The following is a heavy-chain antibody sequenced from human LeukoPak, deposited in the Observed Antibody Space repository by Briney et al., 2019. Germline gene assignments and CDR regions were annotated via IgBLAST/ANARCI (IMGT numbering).Heavy chain of an antibody. CDR2: INPSGGST. V-gene: IGHV1-46*01. Sequence: ASVKVSCKASGYTFTSYYMHWVRQAPGQGLEWMGIINPSGGSTSYAQKFQGRVTMTGDMSTSTVYMELSSLRSEDTAVYYCARSTGTTTHYFDYWGQGTLVTVSS. CDR3: ARSTGTTTHYFDY. J-gene: IGHJ4*02. D-gene: IGHD1-7*01. CDR1: GYTFTSYY.